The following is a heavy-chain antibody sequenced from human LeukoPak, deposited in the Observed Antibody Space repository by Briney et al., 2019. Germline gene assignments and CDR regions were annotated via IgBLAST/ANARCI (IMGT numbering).Heavy chain of an antibody. Sequence: ASVKVPCKASGGTFSSYAISWVRQAPGQGLEWMGGIIPIFGTADYAQKFQGRVTITADESTSTAYMELSSLRSEDTAVYYCARWGLIGLLYWGQGTLVTVSS. D-gene: IGHD3-10*01. CDR3: ARWGLIGLLY. V-gene: IGHV1-69*01. J-gene: IGHJ4*02. CDR2: IIPIFGTA. CDR1: GGTFSSYA.